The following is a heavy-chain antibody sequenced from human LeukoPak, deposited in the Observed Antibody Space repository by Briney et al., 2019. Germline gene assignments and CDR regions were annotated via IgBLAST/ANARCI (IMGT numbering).Heavy chain of an antibody. D-gene: IGHD1-26*01. J-gene: IGHJ4*02. Sequence: PVGSLRDSCVASGFTFSAYYMRWIRQAPGEGLEWVSYISSSGSIIYYADSVKGRFTISRDNAKNSLYLQMNSLRAEDTAVYYCARQEPWDYFDYWGQGTLVTVSS. CDR3: ARQEPWDYFDY. CDR2: ISSSGSII. CDR1: GFTFSAYY. V-gene: IGHV3-11*01.